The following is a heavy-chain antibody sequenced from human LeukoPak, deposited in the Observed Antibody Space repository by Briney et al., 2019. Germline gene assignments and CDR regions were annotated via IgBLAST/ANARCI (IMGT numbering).Heavy chain of an antibody. CDR1: GFTFSDYY. CDR2: IDSGGSPI. D-gene: IGHD6-19*01. CDR3: ATSLAVAAYYFDY. V-gene: IGHV3-11*01. J-gene: IGHJ4*02. Sequence: GGSLRLSCAASGFTFSDYYMSWIRQAPGKGLEWVSYIDSGGSPIYYTDSVKGRFTISRDNAKKSLYLQMNSLRPEDTAVYYCATSLAVAAYYFDYWGQGTLVTVSS.